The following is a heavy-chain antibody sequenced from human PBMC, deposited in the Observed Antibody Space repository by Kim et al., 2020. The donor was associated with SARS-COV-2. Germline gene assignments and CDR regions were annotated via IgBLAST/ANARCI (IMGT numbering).Heavy chain of an antibody. CDR1: GFTVSSNY. J-gene: IGHJ4*02. D-gene: IGHD2-15*01. Sequence: GGSLRLSCAASGFTVSSNYMSWVRQAPGKGLEWVLVIYSGGSTYYADSATGRFTISRDNSKNTLYLQMNRLRAEETAAYHCARVGGYCSGGSCLDYWGQG. CDR2: IYSGGST. CDR3: ARVGGYCSGGSCLDY. V-gene: IGHV3-53*01.